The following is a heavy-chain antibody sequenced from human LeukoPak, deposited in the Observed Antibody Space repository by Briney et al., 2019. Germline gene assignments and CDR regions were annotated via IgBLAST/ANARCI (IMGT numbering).Heavy chain of an antibody. D-gene: IGHD2-8*01. CDR3: VRGTNWFDP. CDR1: GGSISTYY. Sequence: SGTLSLTCTVSGGSISTYYWIWIRQPPGKGLEWIGDIYYSGSTNYNPSLKSRVTISVDTSKNQFSLKLSSVTAADTAVYYCVRGTNWFDPWGQGTLVTVSS. V-gene: IGHV4-59*01. J-gene: IGHJ5*02. CDR2: IYYSGST.